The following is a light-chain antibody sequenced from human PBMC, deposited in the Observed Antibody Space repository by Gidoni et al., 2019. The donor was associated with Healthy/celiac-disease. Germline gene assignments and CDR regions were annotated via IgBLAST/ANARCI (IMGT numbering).Light chain of an antibody. J-gene: IGKJ4*01. CDR3: QQFNSYPQT. V-gene: IGKV1-13*02. CDR1: QGISSA. CDR2: DAS. Sequence: AIQLTQSPSSLSASVGDRVSITCRASQGISSALAWYQQQPGKAPNLLIYDASSLQSGVPSRFSGSGSGTDFTLTISSLQTEDFATYYCQQFNSYPQTFGGGTKVEIK.